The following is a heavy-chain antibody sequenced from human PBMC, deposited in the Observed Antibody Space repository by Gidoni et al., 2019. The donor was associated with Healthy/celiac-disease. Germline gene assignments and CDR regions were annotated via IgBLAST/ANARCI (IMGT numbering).Heavy chain of an antibody. V-gene: IGHV3-49*05. D-gene: IGHD2-2*01. Sequence: EVQLVESGGGLVKPGRSLRLSCTASGFTFGDYAMSWFRQAPGKGLEWVGFIRSKAYGGTTEYAASVKGRFTISRDDSKSIAYLQMNSLKTEDTAVYYCTRGPPGMPYYFDYWGQGTLVTVSS. J-gene: IGHJ4*02. CDR3: TRGPPGMPYYFDY. CDR2: IRSKAYGGTT. CDR1: GFTFGDYA.